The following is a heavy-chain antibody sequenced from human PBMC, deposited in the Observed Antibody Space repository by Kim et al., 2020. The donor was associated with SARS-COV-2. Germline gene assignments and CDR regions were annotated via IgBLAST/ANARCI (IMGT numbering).Heavy chain of an antibody. V-gene: IGHV1-18*04. D-gene: IGHD3-10*01. CDR1: GYTFTSYG. Sequence: ASVKVSCKTSGYTFTSYGISWVRQAPGQGLEWMGWISGYNGNTNYVQQFQGRVTMTTDTSTSTAYLELRSLRSDDTAVYYCAREKGGLLWFGETSWNHYYYFGMDVWGQGTTVTVSS. CDR3: AREKGGLLWFGETSWNHYYYFGMDV. J-gene: IGHJ6*02. CDR2: ISGYNGNT.